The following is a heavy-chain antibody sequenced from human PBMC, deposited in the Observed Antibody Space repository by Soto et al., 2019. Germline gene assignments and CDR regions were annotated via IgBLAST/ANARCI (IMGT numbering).Heavy chain of an antibody. CDR3: FRTTRRATLENNPFDI. V-gene: IGHV5-51*01. D-gene: IGHD1-1*01. CDR1: GYSCTGYW. Sequence: GDSLKISCKGSGYSCTGYWICWVRQMPWKGLEWMGTMYPGDFDTRYSPSLPWSVTISDEKSISTAYLLWSSLNVSYTAMYYRFRTTRRATLENNPFDIRAEGTLV. CDR2: MYPGDFDT. J-gene: IGHJ3*02.